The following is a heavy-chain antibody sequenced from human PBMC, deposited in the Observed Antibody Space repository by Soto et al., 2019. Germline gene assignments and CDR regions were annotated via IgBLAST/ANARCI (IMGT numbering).Heavy chain of an antibody. D-gene: IGHD1-26*01. Sequence: QVQLVESGGGVVQPGRSLRLSCAASGFTFSSYGMHWVRQAPGKGLEWVAVIWYDGSNKYYADSVKGRFTISRDNSKNTLYLQMNSLRAEDAAVYYCARDRRGSYYEGYYYGMDVWGQGTTVTVSS. J-gene: IGHJ6*02. CDR2: IWYDGSNK. V-gene: IGHV3-33*01. CDR3: ARDRRGSYYEGYYYGMDV. CDR1: GFTFSSYG.